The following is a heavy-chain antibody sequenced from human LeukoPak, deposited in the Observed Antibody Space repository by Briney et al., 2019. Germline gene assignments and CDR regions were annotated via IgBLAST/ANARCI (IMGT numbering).Heavy chain of an antibody. J-gene: IGHJ6*03. Sequence: GGSLRLSCAASGFTFSSYWMSWVRQAPGKGLEWVANIKQDGSEKYYVDSVKGRFTISRDNAKNSLDLQMNSLRAEDTAVYYCARCSSYYCYYMDVWGKGTTVTVSS. V-gene: IGHV3-7*01. D-gene: IGHD2-2*01. CDR3: ARCSSYYCYYMDV. CDR2: IKQDGSEK. CDR1: GFTFSSYW.